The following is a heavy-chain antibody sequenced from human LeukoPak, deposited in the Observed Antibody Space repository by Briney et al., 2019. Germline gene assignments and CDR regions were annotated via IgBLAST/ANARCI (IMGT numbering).Heavy chain of an antibody. CDR2: INWNGGGT. Sequence: GGSLRLSCAASGFTFDDYGMNWVRQAPGKGLEWVPGINWNGGGTTYADSVKGRFTISRDNSKNSLYLQMNSLRAEDTALYYCAKELYSGSYSSFEYWGQGTLVTVSS. D-gene: IGHD1-26*01. J-gene: IGHJ4*02. V-gene: IGHV3-20*04. CDR1: GFTFDDYG. CDR3: AKELYSGSYSSFEY.